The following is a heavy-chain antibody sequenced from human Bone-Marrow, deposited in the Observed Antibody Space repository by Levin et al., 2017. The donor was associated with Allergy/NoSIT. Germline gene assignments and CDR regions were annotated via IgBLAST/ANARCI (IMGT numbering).Heavy chain of an antibody. Sequence: SLSLTCAASGFTFSSYSMNWVRQAPGKGLEWVSFISSSSGYIYYADSVKGRFTISRDNAKSSLYLQMNSLTAEDSAVYYCARITVWGTVSPERRDSWGQGVLVTVSS. CDR3: ARITVWGTVSPERRDS. D-gene: IGHD3-16*01. CDR1: GFTFSSYS. J-gene: IGHJ4*02. CDR2: ISSSSGYI. V-gene: IGHV3-21*01.